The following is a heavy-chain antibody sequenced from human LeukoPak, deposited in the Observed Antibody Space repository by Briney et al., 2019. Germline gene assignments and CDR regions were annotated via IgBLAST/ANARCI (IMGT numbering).Heavy chain of an antibody. V-gene: IGHV3-21*01. Sequence: GGSLRLSCAVSGFTFSSYTMNWVRQAPGKGLEWVSTISTSSSYKYYAESVKGRFTISRDNAKNSLYLQMNSLRAEDTAVYYCARDLEDYNNYGEMAIWGQGTLVTVAS. CDR1: GFTFSSYT. CDR3: ARDLEDYNNYGEMAI. J-gene: IGHJ4*02. CDR2: ISTSSSYK. D-gene: IGHD4-11*01.